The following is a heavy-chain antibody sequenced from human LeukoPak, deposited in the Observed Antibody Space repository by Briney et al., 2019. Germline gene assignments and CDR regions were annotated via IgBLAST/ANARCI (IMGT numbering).Heavy chain of an antibody. V-gene: IGHV3-30*18. CDR1: GFTFSSYG. Sequence: GGSLRLSCAASGFTFSSYGMHWVRQAPGKGLEWVAVISYDGSNKYYADSVKGRFTISRDNSKNTLYLQMNSLRAEDTAVYYCAKDLAVAHFDYWGQGTLVTVSS. D-gene: IGHD6-19*01. CDR2: ISYDGSNK. J-gene: IGHJ4*02. CDR3: AKDLAVAHFDY.